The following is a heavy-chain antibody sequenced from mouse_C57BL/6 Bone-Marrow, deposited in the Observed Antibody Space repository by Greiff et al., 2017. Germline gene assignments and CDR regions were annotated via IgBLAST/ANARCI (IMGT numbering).Heavy chain of an antibody. CDR1: GFNIKDYY. Sequence: VQLQQSGAELVKPGASVKLSCTASGFNIKDYYMHWVKQRTEQGLEWIGRIDPEDGETKYAPKFQGKATLTVDKSSSTAYMQLSSLTSEDSAVYYCARFPVFITTVVAPFDYWGQGTTLTVSS. CDR3: ARFPVFITTVVAPFDY. D-gene: IGHD1-1*01. V-gene: IGHV14-2*01. J-gene: IGHJ2*01. CDR2: IDPEDGET.